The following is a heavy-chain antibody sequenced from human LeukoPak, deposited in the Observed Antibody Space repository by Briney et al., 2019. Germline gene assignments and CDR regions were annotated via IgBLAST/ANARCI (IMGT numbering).Heavy chain of an antibody. CDR3: ATDAYYAMDV. Sequence: GGSLRLSCVASGLNFNRYWMHWVRHGPGKGPEWVSRIKSDGTNTIYADSVKGRFTISRDNAKNTLYLQMHSLRDEDTAVYYCATDAYYAMDVWGQGTTVTVSS. J-gene: IGHJ6*02. CDR2: IKSDGTNT. CDR1: GLNFNRYW. V-gene: IGHV3-74*01.